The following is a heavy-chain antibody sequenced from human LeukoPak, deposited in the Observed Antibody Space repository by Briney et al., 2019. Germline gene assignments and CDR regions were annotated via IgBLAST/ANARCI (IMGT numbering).Heavy chain of an antibody. CDR3: ARASTTFDD. Sequence: PSETLSLTCSVSGGSITSYYWSWIRKPPGKGLEWIGHVSDGGRTNCSPSLRSRVSISVDTSKNQFSLKLNSVTAADTAVYFCARASTTFDDWGQGTLVTVSS. CDR1: GGSITSYY. D-gene: IGHD1-14*01. V-gene: IGHV4-59*01. CDR2: VSDGGRT. J-gene: IGHJ4*02.